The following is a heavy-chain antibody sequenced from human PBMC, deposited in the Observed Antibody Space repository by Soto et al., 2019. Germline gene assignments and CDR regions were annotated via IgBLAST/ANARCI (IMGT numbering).Heavy chain of an antibody. Sequence: ASVNVFWKASGHLFTSFDVHWLPQATGEWLAWMGWMNPKSGNTGYAQKLQVRVTMTRNTSISTAYMELSSLRSDDTAVYYCARGLTPNVVVTARYYGMDVWGQGTTVTVSS. D-gene: IGHD2-21*02. CDR1: GHLFTSFD. J-gene: IGHJ6*02. CDR2: MNPKSGNT. CDR3: ARGLTPNVVVTARYYGMDV. V-gene: IGHV1-8*01.